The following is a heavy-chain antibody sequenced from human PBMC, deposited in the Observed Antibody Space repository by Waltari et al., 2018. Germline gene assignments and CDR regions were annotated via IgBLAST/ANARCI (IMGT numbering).Heavy chain of an antibody. D-gene: IGHD1-26*01. V-gene: IGHV4-59*08. CDR2: IYYSGST. CDR3: ARHRGWELPDAFDI. Sequence: QVQLQESGPGLVKPSETLSLTCTVSGGSISSYYWSWIRQPPGKGLEWIGYIYYSGSTNYNPSLKSRVTISVDTSKNQFSLKLSSVTAADTAVYYCARHRGWELPDAFDIWGQGTMVTVSS. J-gene: IGHJ3*02. CDR1: GGSISSYY.